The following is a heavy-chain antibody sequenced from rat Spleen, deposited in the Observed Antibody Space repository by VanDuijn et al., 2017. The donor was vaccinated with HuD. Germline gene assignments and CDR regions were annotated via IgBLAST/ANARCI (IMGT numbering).Heavy chain of an antibody. Sequence: EVQLVESGGGLIQPGRSLRLSCAASGFTFSDYYMAWVRQAPTKGLEWVATISYDGSSTYYRDSVKGRFTISRDNAKSTLYLQMDSLRSEDTATYYCARDNWGDYWGQGVMVTVSS. D-gene: IGHD5-1*01. CDR2: ISYDGSST. CDR3: ARDNWGDY. J-gene: IGHJ2*01. V-gene: IGHV5-29*01. CDR1: GFTFSDYY.